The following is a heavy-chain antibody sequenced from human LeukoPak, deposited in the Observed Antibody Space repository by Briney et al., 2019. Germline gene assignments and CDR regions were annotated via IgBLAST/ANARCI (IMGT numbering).Heavy chain of an antibody. J-gene: IGHJ4*02. CDR2: ISSSSSAI. Sequence: GGSLRLSCAASGFTFSSYTMNWVRQAPGKGLEWVSSISSSSSAIYYAASVKGRFTISRDNAKNSLYLQMNSLRDEDTAVYYCARGALRYSAYWGQGTLVTVSS. V-gene: IGHV3-48*02. D-gene: IGHD3-9*01. CDR1: GFTFSSYT. CDR3: ARGALRYSAY.